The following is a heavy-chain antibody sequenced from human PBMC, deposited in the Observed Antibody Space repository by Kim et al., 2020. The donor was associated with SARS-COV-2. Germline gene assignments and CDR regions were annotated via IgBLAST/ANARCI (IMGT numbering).Heavy chain of an antibody. J-gene: IGHJ3*02. D-gene: IGHD1-1*01. CDR1: GFTFSSYG. CDR2: ICGDGSNK. CDR3: AKEAEENWRSGADAFDI. V-gene: IGHV3-33*06. Sequence: GGSLRLSCAASGFTFSSYGMNWVRQAPGKGLEWVSVICGDGSNKYYADSVKGRFTISRDNSKNTLYLQMNSLRAEDTAVYYCAKEAEENWRSGADAFDI.